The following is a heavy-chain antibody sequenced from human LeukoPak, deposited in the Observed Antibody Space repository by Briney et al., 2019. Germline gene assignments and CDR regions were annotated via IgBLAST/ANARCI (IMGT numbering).Heavy chain of an antibody. D-gene: IGHD1-7*01. CDR1: GGTFSSYG. V-gene: IGHV1-18*01. Sequence: ASVKVSCKASGGTFSSYGISWVRQAPGQGLEWMGWISAYNGNTNYAQKLQGRVTMTTDTSTSTAYMELRSLRSDDTAVYYCARDDWNYVYMDVWGKGTTVTVSS. CDR3: ARDDWNYVYMDV. J-gene: IGHJ6*03. CDR2: ISAYNGNT.